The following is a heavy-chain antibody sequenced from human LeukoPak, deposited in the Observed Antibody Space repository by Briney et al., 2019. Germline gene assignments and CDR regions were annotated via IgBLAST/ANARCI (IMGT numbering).Heavy chain of an antibody. CDR3: ASSSGYVFDY. CDR1: GGSISSGGYS. D-gene: IGHD3-22*01. V-gene: IGHV4-30-2*01. Sequence: SETLSLTCAVSGGSISSGGYSCSWIRQPPGKGLEWIGYIYHSGSTYYNPSLKSRVTISVDRSKNQFSLKLSSVTAADTAVYYCASSSGYVFDYWGQGTLVTVSS. CDR2: IYHSGST. J-gene: IGHJ4*02.